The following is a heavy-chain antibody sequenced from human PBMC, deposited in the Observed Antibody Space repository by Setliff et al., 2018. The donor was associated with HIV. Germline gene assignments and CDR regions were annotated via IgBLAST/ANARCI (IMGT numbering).Heavy chain of an antibody. CDR3: ARGSSSVNYYHYGLDV. Sequence: GESLKISCKGSGYSFTSYWIGWVRQMHVKGLEWMGIIYPVDSDTRYSPSFQGQVTISADKSISTAYLQWSSLKASDTAMYYCARGSSSVNYYHYGLDVWCQGTTVTVSS. D-gene: IGHD3-10*01. CDR2: IYPVDSDT. CDR1: GYSFTSYW. J-gene: IGHJ6*02. V-gene: IGHV5-51*01.